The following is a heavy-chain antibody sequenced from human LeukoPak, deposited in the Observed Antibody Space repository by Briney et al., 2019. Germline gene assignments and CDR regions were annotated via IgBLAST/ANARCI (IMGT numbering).Heavy chain of an antibody. CDR2: IYYSGST. Sequence: KPSETLSLTCTVSGGSISSYYWGWIRQPPGKGLEWIGSIYYSGSTYYNPSLKSRVTISVDTSKNQFSLKLSSVTAADTAVYYCARGLRFTMIRGARFDYWGQGTLVTVSS. D-gene: IGHD3-10*01. V-gene: IGHV4-39*07. J-gene: IGHJ4*02. CDR1: GGSISSYY. CDR3: ARGLRFTMIRGARFDY.